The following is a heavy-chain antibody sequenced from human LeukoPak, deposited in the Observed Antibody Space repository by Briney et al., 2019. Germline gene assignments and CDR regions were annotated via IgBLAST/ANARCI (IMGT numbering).Heavy chain of an antibody. V-gene: IGHV1-3*01. CDR3: ARAVGSRYYDSSGYYSPIDY. D-gene: IGHD3-22*01. CDR2: INAGNGNT. Sequence: ASVTVSCTASGYTFTSYAMHWVRQAPGQRLEWMGWINAGNGNTKYSQKFQGRGTITRDTSASTAYMELSSLRSQDTAVYYCARAVGSRYYDSSGYYSPIDYWGQGTLVTVSS. J-gene: IGHJ4*02. CDR1: GYTFTSYA.